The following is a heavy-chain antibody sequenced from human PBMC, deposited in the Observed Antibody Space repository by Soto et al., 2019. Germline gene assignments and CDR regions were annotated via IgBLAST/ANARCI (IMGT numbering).Heavy chain of an antibody. CDR1: GGSFSGYY. D-gene: IGHD2-2*01. Sequence: SETLSLTCAVYGGSFSGYYWSWIRQPPGKGLEWIGEINHSGSTNYNPSLKSRVTISVDTSKNQFSLKLSSVTAADTAVYYCARGQGARVVVVPAAAPNYYYMDVWGKGTTVTVSS. CDR3: ARGQGARVVVVPAAAPNYYYMDV. CDR2: INHSGST. V-gene: IGHV4-34*01. J-gene: IGHJ6*03.